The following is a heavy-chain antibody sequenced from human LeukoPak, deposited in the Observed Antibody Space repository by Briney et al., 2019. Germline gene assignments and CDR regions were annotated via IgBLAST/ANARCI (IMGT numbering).Heavy chain of an antibody. CDR1: GFSFSSHS. CDR2: ISSSSSDI. V-gene: IGHV3-21*01. Sequence: GGSLRLSCAASGFSFSSHSLNWVRQGPGEGLEWVSSISSSSSDIYYAVSVKAQFTISRDNAKNSMFLQMDSLRAEDTAVYYCARDSRTTGTTSGYFDYWGQGTLVTVSS. CDR3: ARDSRTTGTTSGYFDY. D-gene: IGHD1-1*01. J-gene: IGHJ4*02.